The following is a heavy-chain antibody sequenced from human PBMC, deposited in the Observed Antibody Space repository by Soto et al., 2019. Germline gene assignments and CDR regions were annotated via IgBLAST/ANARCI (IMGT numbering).Heavy chain of an antibody. CDR3: ARGSHYYGSGSYYYYYYGMDV. V-gene: IGHV4-30-4*01. D-gene: IGHD3-10*01. Sequence: QVQLQESGPGLVKPSQTLSLTCTVSGGSISSGDYYWSWIRQPPGKGLEWIGYIYYSGSTYYNPSLKSRVTISVDTSKNQFSLKLSSVTAADTAVYYCARGSHYYGSGSYYYYYYGMDVWGQGTTVTVSS. CDR2: IYYSGST. CDR1: GGSISSGDYY. J-gene: IGHJ6*02.